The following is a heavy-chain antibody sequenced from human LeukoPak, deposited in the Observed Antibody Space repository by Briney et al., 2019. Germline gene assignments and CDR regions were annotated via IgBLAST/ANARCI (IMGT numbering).Heavy chain of an antibody. V-gene: IGHV3-53*01. Sequence: GGSLRLSCAASGFTVSSNYMSWVRQAPGKGLEWVSVIYSGGSTYYADSVKGRFTISRDNAKNSLYLQMNSLRAEDTAVYYCARDGDYSLDYWGQGTLVTVSS. J-gene: IGHJ4*02. D-gene: IGHD4-11*01. CDR2: IYSGGST. CDR3: ARDGDYSLDY. CDR1: GFTVSSNY.